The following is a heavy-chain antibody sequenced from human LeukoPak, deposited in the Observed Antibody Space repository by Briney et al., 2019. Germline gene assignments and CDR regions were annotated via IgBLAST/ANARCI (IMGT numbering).Heavy chain of an antibody. CDR2: YYIDATT. D-gene: IGHD6-19*01. CDR1: GFSVSNNY. CDR3: ARESIPSGWYLS. V-gene: IGHV3-53*01. Sequence: SGGSLRLSCAASGFSVSNNYMSWVRQAPGKGLEWVSTYYIDATTHYPDSVRGLFTISSDSSKNTLYLQMNSLRVEDTAIYYCARESIPSGWYLSWGQGTLVTVSS. J-gene: IGHJ5*02.